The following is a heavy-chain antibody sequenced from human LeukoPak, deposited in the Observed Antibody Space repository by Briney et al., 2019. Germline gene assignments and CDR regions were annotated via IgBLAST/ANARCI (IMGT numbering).Heavy chain of an antibody. CDR1: GYTFTSYD. D-gene: IGHD5-18*01. J-gene: IGHJ5*01. Sequence: ASVKVSCKASGYTFTSYDINWVRQATGQGLEWMGWMNPNSGNTGYAQKFQGRVTMTRDTSISTAYMELSRLRSDDTAVYYCARGRIQLWFDYWGQGTLVTVSS. V-gene: IGHV1-8*01. CDR2: MNPNSGNT. CDR3: ARGRIQLWFDY.